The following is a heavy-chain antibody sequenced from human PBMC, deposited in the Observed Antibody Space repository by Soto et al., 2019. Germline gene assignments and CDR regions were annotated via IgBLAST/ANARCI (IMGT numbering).Heavy chain of an antibody. CDR2: ISGSGGST. J-gene: IGHJ4*02. Sequence: AGGSLRLSCAASGFTFSSYAMSWVRQAPGKGLEWVSAISGSGGSTYYADSVKGRFTISRDNSKNTLYLQMNSLRAEDTAVYYCAKDGEQWLVRSGYYFDYWGQGTLVTVSS. CDR3: AKDGEQWLVRSGYYFDY. CDR1: GFTFSSYA. D-gene: IGHD6-19*01. V-gene: IGHV3-23*01.